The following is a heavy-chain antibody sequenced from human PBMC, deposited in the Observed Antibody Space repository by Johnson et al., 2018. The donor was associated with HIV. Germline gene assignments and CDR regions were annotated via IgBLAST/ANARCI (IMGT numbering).Heavy chain of an antibody. J-gene: IGHJ3*02. CDR3: AKERAYIRSFDI. V-gene: IGHV3-53*05. D-gene: IGHD1-14*01. CDR2: IYTGDST. Sequence: WVRQAPGEGLKWVSLIYTGDSTSYADSVKGRFTISRDNSKNTLHLQINSLRAEDTAMYYCAKERAYIRSFDIWGQGTVVTVSS.